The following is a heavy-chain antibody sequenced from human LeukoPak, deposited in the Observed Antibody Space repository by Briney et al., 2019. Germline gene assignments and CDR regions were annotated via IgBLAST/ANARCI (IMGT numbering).Heavy chain of an antibody. CDR2: IIPIFGTA. CDR3: ARAVPAAIRGNWFDP. V-gene: IGHV1-69*13. J-gene: IGHJ5*02. CDR1: GGTFSSYA. D-gene: IGHD2-2*02. Sequence: SVKVSCKASGGTFSSYAISWVRQAPGQGLEWMGGIIPIFGTANYAQKFQGRVTITADESTSTAYMELSSPRSEDTAVYYCARAVPAAIRGNWFDPWGQGTLVTVSS.